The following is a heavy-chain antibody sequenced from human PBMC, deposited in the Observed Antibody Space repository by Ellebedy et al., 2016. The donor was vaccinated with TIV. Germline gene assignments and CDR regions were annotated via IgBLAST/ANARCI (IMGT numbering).Heavy chain of an antibody. CDR2: ISGGST. D-gene: IGHD2-15*01. Sequence: GGSLRLXXAASGFTVSSNEMSWVRQAPGKGLEWVSSISGGSTYYADSRKGRFTISRDNSKNTLHLQMNSLRAEDTAVYYCAKVLGYCSGGSCYSFVDYWGQGTLVTVSS. CDR3: AKVLGYCSGGSCYSFVDY. V-gene: IGHV3-38-3*01. J-gene: IGHJ4*02. CDR1: GFTVSSNE.